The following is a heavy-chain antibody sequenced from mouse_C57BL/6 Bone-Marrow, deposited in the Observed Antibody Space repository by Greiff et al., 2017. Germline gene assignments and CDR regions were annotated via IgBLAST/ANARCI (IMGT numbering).Heavy chain of an antibody. V-gene: IGHV5-4*01. Sequence: EVQGVESGGGLVKPGGSLKLSCAASGFTFSSYAMSWVRQTPEKRLEWVATISDGGSYTYYPDNVKGRFTISRDNAKNNLYLQMSHLKSEDTAMYYCARGTGAMDYWGQGTSVTVSS. CDR2: ISDGGSYT. CDR1: GFTFSSYA. J-gene: IGHJ4*01. CDR3: ARGTGAMDY. D-gene: IGHD1-1*01.